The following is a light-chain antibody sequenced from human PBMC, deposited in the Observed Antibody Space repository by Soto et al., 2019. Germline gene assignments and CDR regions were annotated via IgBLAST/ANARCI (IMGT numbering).Light chain of an antibody. CDR3: SSYTSSSTLFVV. V-gene: IGLV2-14*01. Sequence: QSALTQPASVSGSPGQPITISCTGTSSDVGGYNYVSWYQQHPGKAPKLMIYEVSNRPSGVSNRFSGSKSGNTASLTISGLQAEDEADYYCSSYTSSSTLFVVFGGGTKLTVL. CDR2: EVS. J-gene: IGLJ2*01. CDR1: SSDVGGYNY.